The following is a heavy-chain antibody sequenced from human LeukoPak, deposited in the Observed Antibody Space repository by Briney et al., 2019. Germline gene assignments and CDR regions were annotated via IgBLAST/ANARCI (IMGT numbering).Heavy chain of an antibody. D-gene: IGHD2-2*01. V-gene: IGHV5-51*01. J-gene: IGHJ4*02. CDR2: INLGDSDT. CDR1: GHRFTNHW. CDR3: ARLIPAALIDY. Sequence: PGESLKISCEVSGHRFTNHWIGWVRQMPGKGLEWMGIINLGDSDTKYSPSFQGQVTISLDKSISTAYLQWRSLKASDTAMYYCARLIPAALIDYWGQGTLVTVSS.